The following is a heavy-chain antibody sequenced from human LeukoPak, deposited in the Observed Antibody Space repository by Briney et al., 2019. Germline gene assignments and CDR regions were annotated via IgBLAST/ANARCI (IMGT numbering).Heavy chain of an antibody. CDR1: GGSIISYY. V-gene: IGHV4-59*01. Sequence: SETLSPTCTVSGGSIISYYWSWIRQPPGKGLEWIGYIYYSGNTNYNPSLKSRVTISLDTSRNQFSLKLSSATAADTAVYYCARSSSWFYYFDYWGQGTLVTVSS. J-gene: IGHJ4*02. CDR3: ARSSSWFYYFDY. CDR2: IYYSGNT. D-gene: IGHD6-13*01.